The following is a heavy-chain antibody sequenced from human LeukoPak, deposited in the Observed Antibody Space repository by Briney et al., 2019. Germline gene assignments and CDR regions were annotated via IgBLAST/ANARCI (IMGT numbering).Heavy chain of an antibody. Sequence: SETLSLTCTVSSGSISSYYWSWIRQPPGKGLEWIGYIYYSGSTNYNPSLKSRVTISVDTSKNQFSLKLSSVTAADTAVYYCARHLYYYDSSGYYNYYYGMDVWGQGTTVTVSS. D-gene: IGHD3-22*01. CDR3: ARHLYYYDSSGYYNYYYGMDV. J-gene: IGHJ6*02. CDR1: SGSISSYY. V-gene: IGHV4-59*08. CDR2: IYYSGST.